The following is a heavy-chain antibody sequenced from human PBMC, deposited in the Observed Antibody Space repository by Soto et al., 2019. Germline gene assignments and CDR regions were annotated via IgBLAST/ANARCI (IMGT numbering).Heavy chain of an antibody. CDR2: IIPIFGTA. CDR3: ARESSHYDFWSGYYKGPRYYYYYYGMDV. D-gene: IGHD3-3*01. V-gene: IGHV1-69*06. CDR1: GGTFSSYA. J-gene: IGHJ6*02. Sequence: EASVKVSCKASGGTFSSYAISWVRQAPGQGLEWMGGIIPIFGTANYAQKFQGRVTITADKSTSTAYMELSSLRSEDTAVYYCARESSHYDFWSGYYKGPRYYYYYYGMDVWGQGTTVTVSS.